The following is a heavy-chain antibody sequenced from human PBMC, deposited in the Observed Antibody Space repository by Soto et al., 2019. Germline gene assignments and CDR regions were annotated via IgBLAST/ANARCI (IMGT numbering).Heavy chain of an antibody. V-gene: IGHV5-51*01. Sequence: PGESLKISCKGSGYSFTNYWIGWVRQMPGKGLEWMGIIYPGDSDTRYSPSFQGQVTISADKSISTAYLQWSSLKASDTAMYYCARPYFSSTSCTRDDYYGMDVWGQGTTVNVSS. CDR1: GYSFTNYW. D-gene: IGHD2-2*01. CDR2: IYPGDSDT. J-gene: IGHJ6*02. CDR3: ARPYFSSTSCTRDDYYGMDV.